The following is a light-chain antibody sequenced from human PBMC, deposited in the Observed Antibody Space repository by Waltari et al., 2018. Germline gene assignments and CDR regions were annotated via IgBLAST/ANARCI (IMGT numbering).Light chain of an antibody. CDR2: GAP. CDR1: QSVTRA. Sequence: EIVLTQSPGTLSLSLGARATVSCRASQSVTRALAWYQQKPGQAPRLLTYGAPTRATGIPDRFSGSGSGTDFSLTISRLEPDDFAVYYCQHYLRLPVTFGQGTTVEI. V-gene: IGKV3-20*01. CDR3: QHYLRLPVT. J-gene: IGKJ1*01.